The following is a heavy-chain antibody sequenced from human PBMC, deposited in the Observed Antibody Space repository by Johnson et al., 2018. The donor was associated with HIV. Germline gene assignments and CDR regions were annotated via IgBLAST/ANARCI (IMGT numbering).Heavy chain of an antibody. D-gene: IGHD2-8*02. V-gene: IGHV3-30*02. CDR1: GFTFSSYG. J-gene: IGHJ3*02. CDR3: ARPRVVYASYAFDI. CDR2: IRYDGSEK. Sequence: QLVESGGGVVQPGGSLRLSCAASGFTFSSYGMHWVRQAPGKGLEWVAFIRYDGSEKYYVDSVKGRFTISRDNAKNSLYLQTNSLRAEDTAVYYCARPRVVYASYAFDIWGQGTMVTVSS.